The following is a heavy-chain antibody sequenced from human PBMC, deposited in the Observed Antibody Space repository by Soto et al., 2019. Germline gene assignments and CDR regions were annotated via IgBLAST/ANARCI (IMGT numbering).Heavy chain of an antibody. CDR1: GFTFSSYA. CDR3: GKYTVTEDLGEA. V-gene: IGHV3-23*01. CDR2: VSRAGAYT. J-gene: IGHJ5*02. D-gene: IGHD3-16*01. Sequence: EVQLLESGGDVVRPGGSLKLSGAASGFTFSSYAMVWVRQAPGKGLEWVGGVSRAGAYTFYADSVRVRFSISRDNARDTVDLYMNALRGDDAAVYFCGKYTVTEDLGEAWGEGTLVSVSS.